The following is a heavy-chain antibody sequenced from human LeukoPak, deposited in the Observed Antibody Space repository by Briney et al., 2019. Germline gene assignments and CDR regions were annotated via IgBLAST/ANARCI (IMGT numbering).Heavy chain of an antibody. J-gene: IGHJ4*02. D-gene: IGHD6-6*01. CDR3: ARDDGGRHTSSLDY. CDR2: MSSSGETI. V-gene: IGHV3-11*04. Sequence: GGSLRLSCAASGSTFSDYYMSWIRQAPGKGLEWVSSMSSSGETIYYADSVKGRFTISRDNSKNSLYLQMDSLRAEDTAVYYCARDDGGRHTSSLDYWGQGTLVAVSS. CDR1: GSTFSDYY.